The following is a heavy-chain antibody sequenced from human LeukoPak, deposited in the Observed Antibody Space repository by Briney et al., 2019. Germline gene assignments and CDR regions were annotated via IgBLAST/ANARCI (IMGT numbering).Heavy chain of an antibody. CDR1: GYTFTSYG. CDR3: ARDKNYDILTGYPYNWFDP. J-gene: IGHJ5*02. V-gene: IGHV1-18*01. CDR2: ISAYNGNT. D-gene: IGHD3-9*01. Sequence: ASVKVSCKASGYTFTSYGISWVRQAPGQGLEWMGWISAYNGNTNYAQKFQGRVTMTRDTSISAAYMELSRLRSDDTAVYYCARDKNYDILTGYPYNWFDPWGQGTLVTVSS.